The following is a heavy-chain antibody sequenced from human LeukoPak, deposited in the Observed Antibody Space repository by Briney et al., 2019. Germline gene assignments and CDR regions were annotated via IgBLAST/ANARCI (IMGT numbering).Heavy chain of an antibody. CDR1: GVSIGSHY. V-gene: IGHV4-59*11. CDR3: ARDAY. CDR2: VYNSGTT. Sequence: SETLSLTCTVSGVSIGSHYWGWIRQSPGKGLEWIGCVYNSGTTVYNPSLTGRVTISVDTSKNQYSLNLRSVTAADAAVYYCARDAYWGQGILVTVSS. J-gene: IGHJ4*02.